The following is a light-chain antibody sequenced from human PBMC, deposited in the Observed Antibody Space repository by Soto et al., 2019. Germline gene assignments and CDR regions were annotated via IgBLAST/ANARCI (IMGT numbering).Light chain of an antibody. CDR3: QQYNNWPWT. J-gene: IGKJ1*01. CDR1: QSVGQS. CDR2: GAS. V-gene: IGKV3D-15*01. Sequence: EVVLTQSPGALSLSPGERATLSCRASQSVGQSLAWYQQRPGQAPRLLISGASTRATGIPDRISGSGSGTDFTLTISSLQSEDFAVYYCQQYNNWPWTFGQGTKVDI.